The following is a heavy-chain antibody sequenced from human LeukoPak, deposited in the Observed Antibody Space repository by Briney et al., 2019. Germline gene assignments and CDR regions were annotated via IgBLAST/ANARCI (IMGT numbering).Heavy chain of an antibody. V-gene: IGHV1-24*01. Sequence: ASVKVSCKVSGYTLTELSMHWVRQAPGKGLEWIGGFDPEDGETIYAQKFQGRVTMTEDTSTDTAYMELSRLRSEDTAVYYCATDLHQYQLLYVLGAVWGKGTTVTVSS. J-gene: IGHJ6*04. CDR3: ATDLHQYQLLYVLGAV. CDR2: FDPEDGET. CDR1: GYTLTELS. D-gene: IGHD2-2*02.